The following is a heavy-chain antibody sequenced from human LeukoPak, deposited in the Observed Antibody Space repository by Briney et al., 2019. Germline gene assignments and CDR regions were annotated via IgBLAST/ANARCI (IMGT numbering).Heavy chain of an antibody. V-gene: IGHV3-30*04. CDR3: AKANLFPVQRVYYDSSGYDDAFDI. Sequence: AGGSLRLSCVASGFTFTGHSMHWVRQAPGKGLEWVAVVAHDEKTIFYADSLKGRFTVSRDNSKNTVYLQMNSLRAEDTALYYCAKANLFPVQRVYYDSSGYDDAFDIWGQGTMVTVSS. J-gene: IGHJ3*02. CDR2: VAHDEKTI. CDR1: GFTFTGHS. D-gene: IGHD3-22*01.